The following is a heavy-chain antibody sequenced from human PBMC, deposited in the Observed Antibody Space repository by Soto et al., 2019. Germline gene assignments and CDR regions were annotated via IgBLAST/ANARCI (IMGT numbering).Heavy chain of an antibody. Sequence: LETLSLTCTVSGGSIRSYYWSWIRQPAGKPLEWIGRIYTSGTTNYNPSLKSRVTMLVDTSKNHFSLKLTSVTAADTAIYYCAREGASGFGMDVWGQGTTVTVSS. CDR3: AREGASGFGMDV. V-gene: IGHV4-4*07. J-gene: IGHJ6*02. CDR1: GGSIRSYY. CDR2: IYTSGTT. D-gene: IGHD1-26*01.